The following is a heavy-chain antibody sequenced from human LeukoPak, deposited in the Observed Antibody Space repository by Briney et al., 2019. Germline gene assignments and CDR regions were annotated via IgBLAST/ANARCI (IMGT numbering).Heavy chain of an antibody. CDR3: ARPDYGGNSGRDAFDI. Sequence: SVKVSCKASGGTFSSYAISWVRQAPGQGLEWMGRIIPIFGTANYAQKFQGRVTITADESTSTAYMELSSLRSEDTAVYYCARPDYGGNSGRDAFDIWGQGTMVTVSS. V-gene: IGHV1-69*15. J-gene: IGHJ3*02. CDR2: IIPIFGTA. CDR1: GGTFSSYA. D-gene: IGHD4-23*01.